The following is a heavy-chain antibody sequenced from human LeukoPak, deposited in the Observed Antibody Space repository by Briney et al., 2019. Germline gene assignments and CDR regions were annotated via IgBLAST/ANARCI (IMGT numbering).Heavy chain of an antibody. Sequence: SETLSLTCAVYGGSFSGYYWSGIRQPPGKGLEWIGEINHSGSTNYNPSLKSRVTISVDTSKNQFSLKLSSVTAADTAVYYCARVSYGLTGADYWGQGTLVTVSS. J-gene: IGHJ4*02. CDR3: ARVSYGLTGADY. CDR2: INHSGST. CDR1: GGSFSGYY. D-gene: IGHD5-18*01. V-gene: IGHV4-34*01.